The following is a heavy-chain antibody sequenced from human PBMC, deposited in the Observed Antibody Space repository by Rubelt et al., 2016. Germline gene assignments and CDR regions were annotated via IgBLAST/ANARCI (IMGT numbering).Heavy chain of an antibody. CDR3: ARRSSSLAY. CDR2: SGGST. Sequence: SGGSTYYADSVKGRFTISRDNSKNTLSLQMNSLRAEDTALYYCARRSSSLAYWGQGTLVTVSS. D-gene: IGHD6-13*01. V-gene: IGHV3-53*01. J-gene: IGHJ4*02.